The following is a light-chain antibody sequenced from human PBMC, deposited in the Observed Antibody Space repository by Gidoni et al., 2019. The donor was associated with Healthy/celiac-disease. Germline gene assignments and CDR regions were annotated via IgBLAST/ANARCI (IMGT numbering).Light chain of an antibody. CDR2: GAS. CDR1: QSVSSSY. J-gene: IGKJ4*01. Sequence: EIVLTQSPGTLSLSPGERATLSCRASQSVSSSYLAWYQQKPGQAPRLLIYGASSRATGIPDRCSGSGSGTDFTLTISRLEPEDFAVYYCQQYGSSRALTFXGXTKVEIK. CDR3: QQYGSSRALT. V-gene: IGKV3-20*01.